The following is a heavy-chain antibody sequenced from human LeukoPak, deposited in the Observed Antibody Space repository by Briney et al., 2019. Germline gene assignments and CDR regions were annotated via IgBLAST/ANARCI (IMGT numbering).Heavy chain of an antibody. CDR3: ARAWPFPYYDFWSGYPTQYYFDY. Sequence: KSSETLSLTCAVYGGSFSGYYWSWIRQPPGKGLEWIGEINHSGSTNYNPSLKSRVTISVDTSKNQFSLKLSSVTAADTAVYYCARAWPFPYYDFWSGYPTQYYFDYWGRGTLVTVSS. J-gene: IGHJ4*02. D-gene: IGHD3-3*01. CDR1: GGSFSGYY. CDR2: INHSGST. V-gene: IGHV4-34*01.